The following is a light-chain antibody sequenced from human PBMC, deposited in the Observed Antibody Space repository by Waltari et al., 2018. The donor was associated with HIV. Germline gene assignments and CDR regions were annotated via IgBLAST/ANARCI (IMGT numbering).Light chain of an antibody. V-gene: IGLV2-11*01. Sequence: QSALTQPRSVSGSPGQSVTFSCTRTSSDVGGYNSVSWYQQHPGKPPKLMIYDVSKRPSGVPDRFSGSKSGNTASLTISGLQAEDEADYYCCSYAGSYTRFGGGTKLTVL. CDR1: SSDVGGYNS. CDR3: CSYAGSYTR. J-gene: IGLJ2*01. CDR2: DVS.